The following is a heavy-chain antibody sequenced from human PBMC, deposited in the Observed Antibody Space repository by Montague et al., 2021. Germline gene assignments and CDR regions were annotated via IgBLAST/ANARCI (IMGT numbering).Heavy chain of an antibody. J-gene: IGHJ4*02. Sequence: SLRLSCAASGFTFSNYWMSWVRQAPGKGLEWVANIKQDGSEKHYVDSVKGRFTISRDNAKNSLYLQMNSLRAEDTAVYFCARDQGQGYCGGDCYVGLDCWGQGTLVTVSS. CDR3: ARDQGQGYCGGDCYVGLDC. V-gene: IGHV3-7*01. CDR1: GFTFSNYW. D-gene: IGHD2-21*01. CDR2: IKQDGSEK.